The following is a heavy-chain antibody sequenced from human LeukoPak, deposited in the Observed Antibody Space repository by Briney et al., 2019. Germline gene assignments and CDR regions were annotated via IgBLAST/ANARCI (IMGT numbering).Heavy chain of an antibody. CDR1: GGSISSGSYY. Sequence: SETLSLTCTVSGGSISSGSYYWGWIRQPPGKGLEWIGSIYYSGSTYYNPPLKSRVTISVDTSKNQFSLKLSSVTAADTAVYYCARDGDYDSSGYYFDYWGQGTLVTVSS. V-gene: IGHV4-39*07. D-gene: IGHD3-22*01. CDR2: IYYSGST. J-gene: IGHJ4*02. CDR3: ARDGDYDSSGYYFDY.